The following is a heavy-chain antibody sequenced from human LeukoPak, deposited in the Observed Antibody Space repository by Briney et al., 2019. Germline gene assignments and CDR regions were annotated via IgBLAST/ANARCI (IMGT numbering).Heavy chain of an antibody. J-gene: IGHJ3*02. CDR2: IWHDGSNK. V-gene: IGHV3-33*06. D-gene: IGHD2-2*01. CDR3: AKPYQLLLYRNAFDI. CDR1: GFTFRNYG. Sequence: GGSLRLSCAASGFTFRNYGMHWVRQAPGKGLEWVTVIWHDGSNKYYADSVKGRFTISGDNSKNTLYLQMNSLRAEDTAVYYCAKPYQLLLYRNAFDIWGQGTMVTVSS.